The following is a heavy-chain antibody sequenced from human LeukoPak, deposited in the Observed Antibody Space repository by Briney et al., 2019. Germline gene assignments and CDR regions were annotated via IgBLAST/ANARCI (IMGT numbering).Heavy chain of an antibody. D-gene: IGHD1-26*01. V-gene: IGHV3-23*01. CDR1: GFTFSNYA. J-gene: IGHJ4*02. CDR2: ITGGGDDT. Sequence: QPGGSLRLSCTASGFTFSNYAMSWVRQAPGKGLEWFSAITGGGDDTYHADSVKGRLTISRDNSKNTLYLQMNSLRVEDTAVYYCAKGSDSSRPDYFDYWGQGALVTVSS. CDR3: AKGSDSSRPDYFDY.